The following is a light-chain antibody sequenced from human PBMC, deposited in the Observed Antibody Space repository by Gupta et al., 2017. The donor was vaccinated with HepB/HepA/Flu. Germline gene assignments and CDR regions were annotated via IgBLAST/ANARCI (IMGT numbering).Light chain of an antibody. CDR2: DAF. J-gene: IGKJ1*01. Sequence: EIVMTQSPSTLSVSPGERATLSCRASQSISDNLDWYQQKPGQAPRLLIYDAFTRADGIPARFSGSGSGTEFTLTISSRQSEDFAIYYCQQKSNCPGPFGQGTKVEVK. V-gene: IGKV3-15*01. CDR1: QSISDN. CDR3: QQKSNCPGP.